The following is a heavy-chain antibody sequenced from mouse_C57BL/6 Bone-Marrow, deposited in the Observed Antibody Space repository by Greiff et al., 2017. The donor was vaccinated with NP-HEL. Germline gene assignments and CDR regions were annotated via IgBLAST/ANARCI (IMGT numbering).Heavy chain of an antibody. Sequence: VQLQQSGPELVKPGASVKISCKASGYTFTDYYMNWVKQSHGKSLEWIGDINPNNGGTSYNQKFKGKATLTVDKSSSTAYMELRSLTSEDSAVYYCAVITTVVESGDYWGQGTSVTVSS. CDR3: AVITTVVESGDY. J-gene: IGHJ4*01. V-gene: IGHV1-26*01. CDR1: GYTFTDYY. D-gene: IGHD1-1*01. CDR2: INPNNGGT.